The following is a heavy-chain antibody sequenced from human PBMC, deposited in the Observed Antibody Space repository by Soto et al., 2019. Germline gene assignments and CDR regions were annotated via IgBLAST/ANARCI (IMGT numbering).Heavy chain of an antibody. J-gene: IGHJ4*02. Sequence: VRLSCAASGFTFDDYAMHWVRQAPGKGLEWVSGISWNSGSIGYADSVKGRFTISRDNAKNSLYLQMNSLRAEDTALYYCAKDSVATMEQFDYWGQGTLVTVSS. CDR2: ISWNSGSI. CDR1: GFTFDDYA. CDR3: AKDSVATMEQFDY. D-gene: IGHD5-12*01. V-gene: IGHV3-9*01.